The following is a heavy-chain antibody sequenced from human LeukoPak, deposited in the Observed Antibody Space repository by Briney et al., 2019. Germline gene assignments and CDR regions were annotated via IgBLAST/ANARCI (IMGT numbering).Heavy chain of an antibody. Sequence: GGSLRLSCAASGFTFSDYYMSWIRQAPGKGLEWVSGISGSGGSTYHADSVKGRFTISRDNSKNTLYLQMNSLRAEDTAVYYCAKERYDSIGYSDYWGQGTLVTVSS. CDR3: AKERYDSIGYSDY. CDR2: ISGSGGST. V-gene: IGHV3-23*01. CDR1: GFTFSDYY. D-gene: IGHD3-22*01. J-gene: IGHJ4*02.